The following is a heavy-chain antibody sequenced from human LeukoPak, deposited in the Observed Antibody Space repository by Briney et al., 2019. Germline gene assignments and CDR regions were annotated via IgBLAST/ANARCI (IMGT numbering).Heavy chain of an antibody. Sequence: SQTLSLTCAISGDSVSGNTTAWNWIVQCPSRGLEWLGRTYSRSRWYHDYAVSVTSRIAISADTSKNQFSLQLISVTPDDTAIYFCARGISRFNWFDTWGQGTLVTVSS. CDR2: TYSRSRWYH. J-gene: IGHJ5*02. CDR1: GDSVSGNTTA. D-gene: IGHD3-10*01. CDR3: ARGISRFNWFDT. V-gene: IGHV6-1*01.